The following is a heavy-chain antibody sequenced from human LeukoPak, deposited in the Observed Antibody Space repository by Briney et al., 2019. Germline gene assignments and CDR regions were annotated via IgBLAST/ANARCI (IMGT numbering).Heavy chain of an antibody. J-gene: IGHJ4*02. D-gene: IGHD5-12*01. CDR1: GYTFTNYG. CDR3: ARELVFGYSFNWYY. V-gene: IGHV1-69*06. CDR2: IIPTFGTT. Sequence: GASVKVSCKASGYTFTNYGISWVRQAPGQGLEWMGRIIPTFGTTNYAQKFQGRVTITADKSTSTAYMELTSLTSEDTAMYYCARELVFGYSFNWYYWGQGTLVTVSS.